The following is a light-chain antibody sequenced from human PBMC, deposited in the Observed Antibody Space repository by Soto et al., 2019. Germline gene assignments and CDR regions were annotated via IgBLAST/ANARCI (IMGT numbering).Light chain of an antibody. CDR1: SRDVGGYNY. J-gene: IGLJ2*01. V-gene: IGLV2-14*01. Sequence: QSVLTQPASVSGSPGQSITISCTGTSRDVGGYNYVSWYQQHPGKAPKLMIYDVSNRPSGVSNRFSGSKSGNTASLTISGLQAEYEADYYCSSYTSSSTLVFGGGTKLTVL. CDR3: SSYTSSSTLV. CDR2: DVS.